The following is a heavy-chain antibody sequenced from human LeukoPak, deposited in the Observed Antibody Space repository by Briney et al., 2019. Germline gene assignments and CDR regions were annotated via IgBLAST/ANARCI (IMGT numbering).Heavy chain of an antibody. CDR1: GVSISSSNW. J-gene: IGHJ4*02. CDR3: ATQGWLQSEYYFDH. D-gene: IGHD5-24*01. Sequence: QASGTLSLTCAVSGVSISSSNWWSWVRQPPGKGLEWIGEIYHRGDTIYNPSLKSRVTIPVDKSKNQFSLKLSFVTAADTAIYYCATQGWLQSEYYFDHWGQGTLVTVSS. CDR2: IYHRGDT. V-gene: IGHV4-4*02.